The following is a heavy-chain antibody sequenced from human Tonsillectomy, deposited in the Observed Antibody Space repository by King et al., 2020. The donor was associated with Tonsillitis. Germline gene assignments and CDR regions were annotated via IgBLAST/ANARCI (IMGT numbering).Heavy chain of an antibody. CDR3: ARGVDPSTGGSLFDC. CDR1: GGSISSGNYY. J-gene: IGHJ4*02. V-gene: IGHV4-61*02. CDR2: IYSSGRA. D-gene: IGHD5/OR15-5a*01. Sequence: VQLQESGPGLMKPSQTLSLTCTVSGGSISSGNYYWTWIQQPAGKGLEWIGRIYSSGRASYNPSLESRVTRSVDTSKNQFSLDMSSVTAADTAVYYCARGVDPSTGGSLFDCWGQGNLVTVSS.